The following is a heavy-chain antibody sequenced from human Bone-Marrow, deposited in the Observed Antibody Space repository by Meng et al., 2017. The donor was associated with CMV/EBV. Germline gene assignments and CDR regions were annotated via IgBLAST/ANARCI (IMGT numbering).Heavy chain of an antibody. V-gene: IGHV1-2*02. CDR2: IDPNDGGT. J-gene: IGHJ6*02. CDR1: EYTFTGYD. D-gene: IGHD2-2*01. Sequence: ASVKVSCKASEYTFTGYDIHWVRQAPGQGLEWMGWIDPNDGGTNYAQKFQDRVTMTSDTSIRTAYMELSRLRSDDTALYYCARERFLVPAASPDYYYYGMDVWGQGSTVTVSS. CDR3: ARERFLVPAASPDYYYYGMDV.